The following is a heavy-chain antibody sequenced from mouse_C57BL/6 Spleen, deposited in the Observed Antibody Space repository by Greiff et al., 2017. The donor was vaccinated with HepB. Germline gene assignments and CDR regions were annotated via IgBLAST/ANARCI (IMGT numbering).Heavy chain of an antibody. CDR1: GFTFSDYG. V-gene: IGHV5-17*01. D-gene: IGHD1-1*02. J-gene: IGHJ3*01. CDR3: ARGQGSAWFAY. Sequence: EVNVVESGGGLVKPGGSLKLSCAASGFTFSDYGMHWVRQAPEKGLEWVAYISSGSSTIYYADTVKGRFTISRDNAKNTLFLQMTSLRSEDTAMYYCARGQGSAWFAYWGQGTLVTVSA. CDR2: ISSGSSTI.